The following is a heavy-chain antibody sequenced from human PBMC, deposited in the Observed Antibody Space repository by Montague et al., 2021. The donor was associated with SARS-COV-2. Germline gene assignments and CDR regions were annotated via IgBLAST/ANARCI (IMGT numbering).Heavy chain of an antibody. D-gene: IGHD6-13*01. V-gene: IGHV4-39*01. CDR2: IYYTGST. CDR3: ARSYSSSWYFGIGMDV. CDR1: GGSVSSSSYY. Sequence: SETLSLTCTVSGGSVSSSSYYWGWIRQPPGKGLEWIGSIYYTGSTYYNPSLKSRFTIPRDNAKNSLYLQMNSLRAEDTAVYYCARSYSSSWYFGIGMDVWGQGTTVTVSS. J-gene: IGHJ6*02.